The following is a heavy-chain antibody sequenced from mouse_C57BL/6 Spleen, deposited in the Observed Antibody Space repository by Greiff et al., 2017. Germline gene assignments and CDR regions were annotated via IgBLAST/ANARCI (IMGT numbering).Heavy chain of an antibody. CDR1: GYTFTDYE. D-gene: IGHD1-1*01. CDR2: IDPETGGT. V-gene: IGHV1-15*01. J-gene: IGHJ2*01. Sequence: QVQLQQSGAELVRPGASVTLSCKASGYTFTDYEMHWVKQTPVHGLEWIGAIDPETGGTAYNQKFKGKAILTAGKSSSTAYMELRSLTSEDSAVYYCTRYYYGSSKMDYWGQGTTLTVSS. CDR3: TRYYYGSSKMDY.